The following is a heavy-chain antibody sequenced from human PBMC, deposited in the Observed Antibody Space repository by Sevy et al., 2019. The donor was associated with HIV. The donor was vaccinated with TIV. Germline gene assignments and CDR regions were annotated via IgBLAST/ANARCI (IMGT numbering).Heavy chain of an antibody. CDR1: GFTVSSNY. V-gene: IGHV3-53*01. D-gene: IGHD6-19*01. J-gene: IGHJ4*02. CDR3: AKDEARDSSGWYYDY. Sequence: GGSLRLSCAASGFTVSSNYMSWVRQAPGKGLEWVSVIYSGGSTYYADSVKGRFTISRDNSKNTLYLQMNSLRAEDTAVYYCAKDEARDSSGWYYDYWGQGTLVTVSS. CDR2: IYSGGST.